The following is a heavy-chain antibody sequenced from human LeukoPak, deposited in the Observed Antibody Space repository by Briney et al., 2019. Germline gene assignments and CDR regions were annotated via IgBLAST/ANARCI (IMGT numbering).Heavy chain of an antibody. CDR1: GFTFSSYS. CDR2: ISSSSSYI. Sequence: GGSLRLSCAASGFTFSSYSMNWVRQAPGKGLEWVSSISSSSSYIYYADSVKGRFTISRDNAKNSLYLQMNSLRPEDTAVYYCARGRDCSSTSCYLVDYWGQGTLVTVSS. D-gene: IGHD2-2*01. V-gene: IGHV3-21*01. CDR3: ARGRDCSSTSCYLVDY. J-gene: IGHJ4*02.